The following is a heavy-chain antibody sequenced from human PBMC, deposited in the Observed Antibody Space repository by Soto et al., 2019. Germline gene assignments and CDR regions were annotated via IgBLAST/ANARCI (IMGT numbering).Heavy chain of an antibody. Sequence: SETLSLTCTVSGGSISSYYWSWIRQPPGKGLEWIGYIYYSGSTNYNPSLKSRVTISVDTSKNQFSLKLSSVTAADTAVYYCARLVGLTVIPDYYYYMDVWGKGTTVTVSS. V-gene: IGHV4-59*01. J-gene: IGHJ6*03. CDR3: ARLVGLTVIPDYYYYMDV. CDR1: GGSISSYY. CDR2: IYYSGST. D-gene: IGHD4-17*01.